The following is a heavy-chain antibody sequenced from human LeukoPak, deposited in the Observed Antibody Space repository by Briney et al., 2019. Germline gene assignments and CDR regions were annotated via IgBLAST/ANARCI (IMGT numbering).Heavy chain of an antibody. J-gene: IGHJ5*02. Sequence: PSETLSLTCSVSGGSISSSSYFWGWIRQPPGKGLEWIASVHYSGSTYYNPSLKSRVTISVDTSKNQFSLKLNSVTAADTAVYYCARDAYSYGVENNWFDPWGQGTLVTVSS. D-gene: IGHD5-18*01. CDR1: GGSISSSSYF. V-gene: IGHV4-39*07. CDR2: VHYSGST. CDR3: ARDAYSYGVENNWFDP.